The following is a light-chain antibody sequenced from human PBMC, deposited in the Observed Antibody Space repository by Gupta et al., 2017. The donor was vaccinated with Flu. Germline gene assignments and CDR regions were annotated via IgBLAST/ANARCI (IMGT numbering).Light chain of an antibody. CDR3: QHPYEGHPSRT. CDR1: QSVSSH. Sequence: EIVLTQSPATLSLSPGERATLSCRASQSVSSHLAWYQQKPGQAPRLLIYEASNRAKGIRASFSGSGVGTDSNITIISREPEDCEVYYCQHPYEGHPSRTFGQGTKLDIK. V-gene: IGKV3-11*01. CDR2: EAS. J-gene: IGKJ2*02.